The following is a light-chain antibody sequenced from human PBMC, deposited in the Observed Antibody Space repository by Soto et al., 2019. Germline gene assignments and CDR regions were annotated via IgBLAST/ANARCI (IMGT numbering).Light chain of an antibody. CDR3: QQRSNWPT. CDR2: DAS. V-gene: IGKV3-11*01. CDR1: QSVSSY. Sequence: EIVLTQSPATLSLSPGERATLSCRASQSVSSYLAWYQQKPGQAPRLLIYDASNRATGIPARFSGSGSGTDFTLTTSSLEPEDFAVYYCQQRSNWPTFGQGTRLEIK. J-gene: IGKJ5*01.